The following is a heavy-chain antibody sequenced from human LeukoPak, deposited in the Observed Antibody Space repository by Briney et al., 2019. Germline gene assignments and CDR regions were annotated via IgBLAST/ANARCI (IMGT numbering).Heavy chain of an antibody. CDR2: ISSSSSYI. J-gene: IGHJ3*02. Sequence: PGGSLRLSCAASGFTFSSYSMNWVRQAPGKGLEWVSSISSSSSYIYYADSVKGRFTISRDNAKNSLYLQMNSLRAEDTAVYYCATPYSSGWYNAFGIWGQGTMVTVSS. V-gene: IGHV3-21*01. D-gene: IGHD6-19*01. CDR1: GFTFSSYS. CDR3: ATPYSSGWYNAFGI.